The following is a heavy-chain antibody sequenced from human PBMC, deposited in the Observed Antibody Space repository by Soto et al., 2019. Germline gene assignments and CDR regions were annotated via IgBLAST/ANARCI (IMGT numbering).Heavy chain of an antibody. J-gene: IGHJ4*02. CDR1: GDTFTFYS. D-gene: IGHD3-10*01. V-gene: IGHV1-69*02. Sequence: QVQLVQSGAEVKKPGSSVRVSCKASGDTFTFYSINWVRQAPAQGLEWMGRINPILSMSNYAQRFQGRVTMTADKSTSTAYMELSSLRSEDTAMYYCASSYGSGYRAFDYWGQGALVTVSS. CDR3: ASSYGSGYRAFDY. CDR2: INPILSMS.